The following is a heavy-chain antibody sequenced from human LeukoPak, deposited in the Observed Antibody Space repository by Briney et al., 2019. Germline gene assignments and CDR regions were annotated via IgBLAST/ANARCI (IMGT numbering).Heavy chain of an antibody. Sequence: SETLSLTCTVSGGSISSGSYYWSWIRQPAGKGLEWVGRIYTSGSTNYNPSLKSRVTISVDTSKNQFSLKLSSVTAADTAVYYCARATYYYDRFYYFDYWGQGTLVTVSS. V-gene: IGHV4-61*02. D-gene: IGHD3-22*01. CDR3: ARATYYYDRFYYFDY. CDR1: GGSISSGSYY. CDR2: IYTSGST. J-gene: IGHJ4*02.